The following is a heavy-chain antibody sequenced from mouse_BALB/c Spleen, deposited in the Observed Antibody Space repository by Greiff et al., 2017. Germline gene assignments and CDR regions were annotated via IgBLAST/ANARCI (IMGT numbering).Heavy chain of an antibody. CDR3: ARLYGSDY. CDR1: GFTFSSYG. V-gene: IGHV5-6*01. J-gene: IGHJ2*01. Sequence: DVQLVESGGDLVKPGGSLKLSCAASGFTFSSYGMSWVRQTPDKRLEWVATISSGGSYTYYPDSVKGRFTISRDNAKNTLYLQMSSLKSEDTAMYYCARLYGSDYWGQGTTLTVSS. CDR2: ISSGGSYT. D-gene: IGHD1-1*01.